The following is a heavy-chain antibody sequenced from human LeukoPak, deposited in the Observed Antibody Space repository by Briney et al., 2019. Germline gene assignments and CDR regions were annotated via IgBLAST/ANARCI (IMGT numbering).Heavy chain of an antibody. CDR2: ISGSGGST. J-gene: IGHJ6*03. D-gene: IGHD3-22*01. Sequence: GRSLRLSCAASGFTFSSYGMHWVRQAPGKGLEWVSAISGSGGSTYYADSVKGRFTISRDNSKNTLYLQMNSLRAEDTAVYYCAKSLRITMIVVVTFYMDVWGKGTTVTVSS. V-gene: IGHV3-23*01. CDR1: GFTFSSYG. CDR3: AKSLRITMIVVVTFYMDV.